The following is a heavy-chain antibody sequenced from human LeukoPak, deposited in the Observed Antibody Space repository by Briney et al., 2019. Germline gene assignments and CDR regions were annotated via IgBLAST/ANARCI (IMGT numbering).Heavy chain of an antibody. Sequence: SQTLSLTCTVSGGSISSGGYYWSWIRQHPGKGLEWIGYIYYSGSTYYNPSLKSRVTISVDTSKNHFSLKLSSVTAADTAVYYCARHGPGSGYYQPPDFWGRGTLVTVSS. J-gene: IGHJ4*02. CDR1: GGSISSGGYY. CDR2: IYYSGST. D-gene: IGHD3-3*01. V-gene: IGHV4-31*03. CDR3: ARHGPGSGYYQPPDF.